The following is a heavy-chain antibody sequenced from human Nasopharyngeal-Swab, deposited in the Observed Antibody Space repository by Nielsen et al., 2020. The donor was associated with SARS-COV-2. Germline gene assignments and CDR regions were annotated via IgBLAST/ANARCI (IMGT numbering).Heavy chain of an antibody. Sequence: GSLRLSCTVSGGSISSSSYYWGWIRQPPGKGLEWIGSIYYSGSTYYNPSLKSRVTISVDTSKNQFSLKLSSVTAADTAVYYCARAVGRGVGAYWIDYWGQGTLVTVSS. J-gene: IGHJ4*02. D-gene: IGHD3-10*01. CDR1: GGSISSSSYY. CDR3: ARAVGRGVGAYWIDY. V-gene: IGHV4-39*01. CDR2: IYYSGST.